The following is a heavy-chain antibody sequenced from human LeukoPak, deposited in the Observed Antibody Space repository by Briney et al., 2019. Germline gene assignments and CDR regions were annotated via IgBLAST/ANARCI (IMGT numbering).Heavy chain of an antibody. CDR1: GFTFDDYA. CDR2: ISWNSGSI. Sequence: GRSLRLSCAASGFTFDDYAMHWVRQAPGKGLEWVSGISWNSGSIDYADSVKGRFTISRDNAKNPLDLQMNSLRAEDTALYYCAKDGSSSWYEYGMDVWGQGTTVTVSS. D-gene: IGHD6-13*01. J-gene: IGHJ6*02. V-gene: IGHV3-9*01. CDR3: AKDGSSSWYEYGMDV.